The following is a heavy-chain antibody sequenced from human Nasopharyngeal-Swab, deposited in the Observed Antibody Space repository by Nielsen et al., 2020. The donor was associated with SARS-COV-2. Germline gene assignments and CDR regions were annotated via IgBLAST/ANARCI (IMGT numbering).Heavy chain of an antibody. D-gene: IGHD1-26*01. CDR3: TTDVLSEPGY. Sequence: GESLKISCAASGFTFSNAWMSWVRQAPGKGLEWVGRIKSKTDGGTTDYAAPVKGRFTISRDDSKTTLYVQMNSLRTEDTAVYYCTTDVLSEPGYWGQGTLVTVSS. CDR2: IKSKTDGGTT. V-gene: IGHV3-15*01. CDR1: GFTFSNAW. J-gene: IGHJ4*02.